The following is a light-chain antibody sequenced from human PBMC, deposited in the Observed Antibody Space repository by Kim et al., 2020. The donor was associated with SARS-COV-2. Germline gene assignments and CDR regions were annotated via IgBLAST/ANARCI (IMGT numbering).Light chain of an antibody. CDR2: GAS. J-gene: IGKJ2*01. CDR3: QQYYNWYS. CDR1: QNININ. Sequence: LSVSPGERATLSCRASQNININLAWYQQKPGQPPRLLISGASTRATGIPARFSGSGSGTEFSLTISSLQSEDFAVYYCQQYYNWYSFGQGTKLEI. V-gene: IGKV3-15*01.